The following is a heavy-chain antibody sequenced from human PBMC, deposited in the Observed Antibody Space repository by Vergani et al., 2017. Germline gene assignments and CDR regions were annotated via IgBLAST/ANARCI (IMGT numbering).Heavy chain of an antibody. CDR2: IYPGDSDT. V-gene: IGHV5-51*01. CDR3: ARHSTGATMVRGVIAWFDP. D-gene: IGHD3-10*01. J-gene: IGHJ5*02. Sequence: EVQLVPSGAEVKTPGESLKISCKGSGYSFTSYWIGWVRQLPGKGLEWMGIIYPGDSDTRYSPSFQGQVTISADKSISTAYLQWSSLKASDTAMYYCARHSTGATMVRGVIAWFDPWGQGTLVTVSS. CDR1: GYSFTSYW.